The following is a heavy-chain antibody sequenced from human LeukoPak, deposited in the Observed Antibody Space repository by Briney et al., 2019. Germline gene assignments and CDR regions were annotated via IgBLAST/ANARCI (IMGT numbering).Heavy chain of an antibody. D-gene: IGHD3-16*01. CDR3: ATARIMITFGGAAPRQDNDY. CDR1: GYTFTDYY. CDR2: VDPEDGET. Sequence: ASVKVSCKVSGYTFTDYYMHWVQQAPGKGLEWMGLVDPEDGETIYAEKFQGRVTITADTSTDTAYMELSSLRSDDTAVYYCATARIMITFGGAAPRQDNDYWGQGTLVTVSS. V-gene: IGHV1-69-2*01. J-gene: IGHJ4*02.